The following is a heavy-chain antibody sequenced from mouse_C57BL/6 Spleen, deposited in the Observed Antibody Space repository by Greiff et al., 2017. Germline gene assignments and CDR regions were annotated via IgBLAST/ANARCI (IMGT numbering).Heavy chain of an antibody. CDR1: GYTFTDYE. Sequence: VQLQQSGAELVRPGASVTLSCKASGYTFTDYEMHWVKQTPVHGLEWIGAIDPETGGTAYNQKFKGKAILTADKSSSTAYMELRSLTSEDAAVYYCTREYYGRYFDYWGQGTTLTVSS. V-gene: IGHV1-15*01. D-gene: IGHD1-1*01. CDR2: IDPETGGT. J-gene: IGHJ2*01. CDR3: TREYYGRYFDY.